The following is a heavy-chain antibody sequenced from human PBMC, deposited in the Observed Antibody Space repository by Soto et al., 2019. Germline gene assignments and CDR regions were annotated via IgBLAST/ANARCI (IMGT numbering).Heavy chain of an antibody. CDR1: GYTFTSYG. CDR2: ISAYNGNT. D-gene: IGHD2-21*02. CDR3: ARDRPLRGYYYGMDV. Sequence: QVQLVQSGAEVKKPGASVKVSCKASGYTFTSYGISWVRQAPGQGLEWMGWISAYNGNTNYAQKLQGRVTMTTDTSTSTAYVELRSLSSDDTAVYYCARDRPLRGYYYGMDVWGQGTTVTVSS. J-gene: IGHJ6*02. V-gene: IGHV1-18*01.